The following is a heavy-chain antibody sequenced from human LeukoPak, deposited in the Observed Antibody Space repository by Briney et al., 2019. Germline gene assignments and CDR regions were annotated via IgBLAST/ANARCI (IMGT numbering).Heavy chain of an antibody. V-gene: IGHV5-51*01. D-gene: IGHD3-22*01. CDR1: GYSFTSYW. Sequence: GESLKISCKASGYSFTSYWIGWVRQMPGKGLEWMGIIYPDDSDTRYSPSFQGQVTISADKSTDIAYLQWSSLKASDTAMYYCARQSSSRYYDSSGYYFRGDFDYWGQGTLVTVSS. CDR3: ARQSSSRYYDSSGYYFRGDFDY. CDR2: IYPDDSDT. J-gene: IGHJ4*02.